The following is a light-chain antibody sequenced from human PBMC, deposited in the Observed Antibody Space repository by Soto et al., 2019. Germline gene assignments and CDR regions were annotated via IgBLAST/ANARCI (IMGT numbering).Light chain of an antibody. CDR2: EAS. V-gene: IGKV3-11*01. CDR1: QSVNNF. Sequence: EIMLTQSPATLSLSPGERATLSCRASQSVNNFLAWYQQRPGQAPRLLMYEASNRATGVPARFSGSGSGTDFTLTISSLEPEDFAIYYCQQRRNWPPTFGQGTKVEIK. CDR3: QQRRNWPPT. J-gene: IGKJ1*01.